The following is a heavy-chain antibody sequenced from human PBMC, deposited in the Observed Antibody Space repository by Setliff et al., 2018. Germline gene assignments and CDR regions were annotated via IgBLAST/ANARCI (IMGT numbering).Heavy chain of an antibody. D-gene: IGHD2-21*02. CDR1: GGSISSGDYY. CDR3: ARDLGHGGDSDY. Sequence: SETLSLTCTVSGGSISSGDYYWIWIRQPAGKGLEWIGRMFSSGSTNYNSSLRSRVTISGDASKNQLSLKLSSVTATDTAVYYCARDLGHGGDSDYWGQGILVTVSS. J-gene: IGHJ4*02. V-gene: IGHV4-61*02. CDR2: MFSSGST.